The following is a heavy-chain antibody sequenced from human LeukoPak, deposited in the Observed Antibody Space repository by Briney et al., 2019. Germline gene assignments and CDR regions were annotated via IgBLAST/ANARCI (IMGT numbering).Heavy chain of an antibody. CDR1: GCTFRRYW. CDR2: IKQDGREK. J-gene: IGHJ3*02. CDR3: ARGWPRHAFDI. Sequence: GGALRLSCAASGCTFRRYWLSWVRQPRGKGLECVANIKQDGREKYYVDSVKGGFTISRDNATNSLYLQMNSLGAEDMAVYYCARGWPRHAFDIWGQGTMVTVSS. D-gene: IGHD5-24*01. V-gene: IGHV3-7*03.